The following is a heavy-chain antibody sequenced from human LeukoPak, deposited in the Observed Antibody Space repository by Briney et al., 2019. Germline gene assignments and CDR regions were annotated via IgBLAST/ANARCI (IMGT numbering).Heavy chain of an antibody. V-gene: IGHV4-59*01. CDR2: ISYTGST. CDR1: GGSISPYF. CDR3: ARDDYRGVTNFDP. D-gene: IGHD3-10*01. Sequence: SETLSLTCTVSGGSISPYFWSWMRQTPGKGLEWIGYISYTGSTNYNPALKSRVTISVYTSKNQFSLQLTSVTAADTAVYYCARDDYRGVTNFDPWGQGTLVTVSS. J-gene: IGHJ5*02.